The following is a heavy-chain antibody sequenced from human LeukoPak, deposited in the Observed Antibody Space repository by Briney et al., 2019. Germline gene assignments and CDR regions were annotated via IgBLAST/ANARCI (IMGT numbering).Heavy chain of an antibody. J-gene: IGHJ4*02. CDR3: TRGKYYDFWSGYYPDY. CDR1: GFTFGDYV. V-gene: IGHV3-49*04. CDR2: IRSKAYGGTT. D-gene: IGHD3-3*01. Sequence: GGSLRLSCTASGFTFGDYVMSWVRQAPGKGLERVGFIRSKAYGGTTEYAASVKGRFTISRDDSKSIAYLQMNSLKTEDTAVYYCTRGKYYDFWSGYYPDYWGQGTLVTVSS.